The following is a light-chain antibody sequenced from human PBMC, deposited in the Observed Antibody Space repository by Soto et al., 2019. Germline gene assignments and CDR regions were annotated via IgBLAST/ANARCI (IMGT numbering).Light chain of an antibody. Sequence: EIVFTQSPGTLSLSPGARATLSCRASQSVSSNLAWYQQKPGQAPRLIIYGASTRANAIPARFSGSGSGTEFTLNLTSLQSEDIAVYYCQQYDSWLVWTFGQGTKVDIK. CDR1: QSVSSN. J-gene: IGKJ1*01. CDR2: GAS. CDR3: QQYDSWLVWT. V-gene: IGKV3-15*01.